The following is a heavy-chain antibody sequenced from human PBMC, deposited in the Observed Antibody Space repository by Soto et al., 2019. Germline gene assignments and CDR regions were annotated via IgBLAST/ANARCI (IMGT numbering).Heavy chain of an antibody. J-gene: IGHJ4*02. D-gene: IGHD1-26*01. V-gene: IGHV4-31*03. Sequence: SETLSLTCTVSGGSISSGGYYWSWIRQHPGKGLEWIGYIYYSGSTYYNPSLKSRVTTSVDTSKNQFSLKLSSVTAADTAVYYCAREGGIVGATAADYWGQGTLVTVSS. CDR2: IYYSGST. CDR3: AREGGIVGATAADY. CDR1: GGSISSGGYY.